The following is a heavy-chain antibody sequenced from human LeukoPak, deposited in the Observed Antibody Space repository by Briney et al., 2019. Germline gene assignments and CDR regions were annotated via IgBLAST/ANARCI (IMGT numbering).Heavy chain of an antibody. Sequence: KSSETLSLTCTVSGGSISSYYWSWIRKPPGQGLAWVGYIYYSGSTNYNPSLKSRVTISVDTSKNQFSLKLGSVTAADTAVYYCAREDNGGSDSSGYYYGYWGQGTLVTVSS. CDR1: GGSISSYY. CDR3: AREDNGGSDSSGYYYGY. CDR2: IYYSGST. V-gene: IGHV4-59*08. J-gene: IGHJ4*02. D-gene: IGHD3-22*01.